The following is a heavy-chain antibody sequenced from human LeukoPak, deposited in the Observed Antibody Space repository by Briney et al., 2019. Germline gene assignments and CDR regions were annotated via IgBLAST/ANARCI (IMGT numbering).Heavy chain of an antibody. CDR3: ARDVLWFGSNWFDP. Sequence: VSVKVSCKSSGYTFTSYGISWVRQAPGQGLEWMGWISAYNGNTNYAQKLQGRVTMTTDTSTSTAYMELRSLRSDDTAVYYCARDVLWFGSNWFDPWGQGTLVTVSS. CDR2: ISAYNGNT. CDR1: GYTFTSYG. J-gene: IGHJ5*02. V-gene: IGHV1-18*01. D-gene: IGHD3-10*01.